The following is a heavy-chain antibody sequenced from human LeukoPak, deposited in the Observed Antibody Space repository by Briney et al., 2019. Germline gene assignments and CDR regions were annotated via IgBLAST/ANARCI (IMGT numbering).Heavy chain of an antibody. J-gene: IGHJ4*02. D-gene: IGHD5-24*01. Sequence: GGSLRLSCAASGFTFSSYWMHWVRQAPGKGLVWVSRINSDGSSTSYADSVKGRFTISRDNAKNTLYLQMNSLRAEDKAVYYCARDRDWNRQKDGYNSFDYWGQGTLVTVSS. CDR1: GFTFSSYW. CDR3: ARDRDWNRQKDGYNSFDY. V-gene: IGHV3-74*01. CDR2: INSDGSST.